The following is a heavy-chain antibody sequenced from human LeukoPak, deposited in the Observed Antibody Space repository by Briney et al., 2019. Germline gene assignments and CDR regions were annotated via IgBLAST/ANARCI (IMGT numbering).Heavy chain of an antibody. CDR2: ISGDGGST. V-gene: IGHV3-43*02. CDR3: AKDIYYYDSSGLFQH. Sequence: GGSLRLSCAASGFTFDDYAMHWVRQAPGKGLEWVSLISGDGGSTYYADSVKGRFTISRDNSKNPLYLQMNSLRTEDTALYYCAKDIYYYDSSGLFQHWGQGTLVTVSS. J-gene: IGHJ1*01. CDR1: GFTFDDYA. D-gene: IGHD3-22*01.